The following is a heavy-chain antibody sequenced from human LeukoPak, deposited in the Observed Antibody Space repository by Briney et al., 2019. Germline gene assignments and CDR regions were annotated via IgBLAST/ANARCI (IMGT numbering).Heavy chain of an antibody. CDR2: IKQDGTEK. V-gene: IGHV3-7*05. J-gene: IGHJ3*02. CDR3: ARDERWNYDAIDI. Sequence: GGSLRLSCTVSGFTFGTFWMTWVRQAPGKGLEWVANIKQDGTEKYYVDSVKGRFTISRDNAENSLYLQMDSLRDEDTAVYYCARDERWNYDAIDIWGQGTLVTVSS. CDR1: GFTFGTFW. D-gene: IGHD1-7*01.